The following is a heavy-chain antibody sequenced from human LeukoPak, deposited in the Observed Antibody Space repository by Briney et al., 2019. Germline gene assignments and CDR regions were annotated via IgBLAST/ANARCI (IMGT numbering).Heavy chain of an antibody. J-gene: IGHJ3*02. Sequence: SQTLSLTCTVSGDSISSGDYYWSWIRQHPGKGLEWIGHIFYSGTPYYNPSLKSRVTISLDTSKNQFSLKLSSVTAADTAVYYCARQFYGSGSSGAFDIWGQGTLVTVSS. CDR1: GDSISSGDYY. V-gene: IGHV4-31*03. CDR2: IFYSGTP. CDR3: ARQFYGSGSSGAFDI. D-gene: IGHD3-10*01.